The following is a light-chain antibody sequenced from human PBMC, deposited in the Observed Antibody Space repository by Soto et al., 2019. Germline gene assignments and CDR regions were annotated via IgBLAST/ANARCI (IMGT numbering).Light chain of an antibody. J-gene: IGKJ2*01. Sequence: EIVLTQSPGTLSLSPGERATLSCRASQSVSSNYLAWYQQKPGQAPRLLIYGASSRATGIPDRFSGSGSGTDFTLTISRLEPEDFAVYYCQQYDSSPYTSGQGTKLEMK. CDR1: QSVSSNY. CDR3: QQYDSSPYT. CDR2: GAS. V-gene: IGKV3-20*01.